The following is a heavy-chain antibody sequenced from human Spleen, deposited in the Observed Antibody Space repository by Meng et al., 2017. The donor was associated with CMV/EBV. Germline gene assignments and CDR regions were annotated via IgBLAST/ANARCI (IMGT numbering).Heavy chain of an antibody. J-gene: IGHJ6*02. D-gene: IGHD7-27*01. CDR2: MSFDGSIQ. CDR3: ARGGANWADYYYYGMDV. Sequence: GGSLRLSCAASGFIFKDSPMHWVRRAPGRGLEWVAFMSFDGSIQYYADSVKGRFTISRDLSKSTLYLQMDSLRAEDTAVYYCARGGANWADYYYYGMDVWGQGTTVTVSS. V-gene: IGHV3-30*04. CDR1: GFIFKDSP.